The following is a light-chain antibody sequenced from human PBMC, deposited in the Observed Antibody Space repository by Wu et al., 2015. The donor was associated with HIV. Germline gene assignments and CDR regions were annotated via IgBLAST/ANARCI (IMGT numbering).Light chain of an antibody. CDR3: QQYNYWPPWT. Sequence: EIVLTQSPGTLPLSPGERATLSCRASQSISANYVAWYQQKPGQAPRLLIFGVSNRATGIPPRFSGSGSGTDFTLTISRLEPEDFAVYYCQQYNYWPPWTFGQGTKVEIK. CDR1: QSISANY. V-gene: IGKV3-20*01. J-gene: IGKJ1*01. CDR2: GVS.